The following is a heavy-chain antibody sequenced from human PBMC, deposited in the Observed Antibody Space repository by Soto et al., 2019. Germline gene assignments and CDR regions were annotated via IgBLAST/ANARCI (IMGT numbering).Heavy chain of an antibody. J-gene: IGHJ4*02. CDR1: GFSLTTTHMV. V-gene: IGHV2-5*02. Sequence: QITLKESGPPLVRPAQTLTLTCAFSGFSLTTTHMVVAWIRQPPGKALEWLALIYWDDDKRYSPSLKNRLAISKDTSRNRVVLTITNMNPEDTGTYCCAHAGDYDLLSFDHWGPGTLVTVSS. CDR2: IYWDDDK. D-gene: IGHD4-17*01. CDR3: AHAGDYDLLSFDH.